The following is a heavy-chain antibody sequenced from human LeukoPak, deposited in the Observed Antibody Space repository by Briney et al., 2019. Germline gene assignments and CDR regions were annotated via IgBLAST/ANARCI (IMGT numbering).Heavy chain of an antibody. Sequence: GRSLRLSCAASGLTFDDYAMHWVRQAPGKGLEWVSGISWNSGSIGYADSVKGRFTISRDNAKNSLYLQMSSLRAEDTALYYCARRLSTTWAFDYWGQGTLVTVSS. CDR3: ARRLSTTWAFDY. D-gene: IGHD1-14*01. J-gene: IGHJ4*02. CDR1: GLTFDDYA. V-gene: IGHV3-9*01. CDR2: ISWNSGSI.